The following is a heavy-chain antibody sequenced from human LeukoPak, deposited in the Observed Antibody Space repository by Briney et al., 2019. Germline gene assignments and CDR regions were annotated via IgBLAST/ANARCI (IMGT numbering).Heavy chain of an antibody. CDR1: GGSISSHY. J-gene: IGHJ4*02. Sequence: SETLSLTCTVSGGSISSHYWSWIRQPPGKGLEWIGYIYYSGNTNYNPSLESRVTISLDTSKNQFSLKLSSVTAADTAVYYCARIVPYNYGYIDYWGQGTLVTVSS. CDR3: ARIVPYNYGYIDY. V-gene: IGHV4-59*11. CDR2: IYYSGNT. D-gene: IGHD5-18*01.